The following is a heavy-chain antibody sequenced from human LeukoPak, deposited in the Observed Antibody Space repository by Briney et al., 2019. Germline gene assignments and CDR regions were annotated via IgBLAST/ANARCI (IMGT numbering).Heavy chain of an antibody. Sequence: GGSLRLSCAASGFTFSGYAMSWVRQAPGKGLEWVANIKQDGGEKYYVDSVKGRFTISRDNAKNSLYLQMNSLRAEDTAVYYCARAGAYYSGYFDYWGQGTLVTVSS. V-gene: IGHV3-7*01. J-gene: IGHJ4*02. D-gene: IGHD1-26*01. CDR1: GFTFSGYA. CDR3: ARAGAYYSGYFDY. CDR2: IKQDGGEK.